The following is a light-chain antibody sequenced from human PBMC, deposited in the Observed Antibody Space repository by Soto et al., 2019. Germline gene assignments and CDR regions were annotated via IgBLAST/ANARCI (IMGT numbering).Light chain of an antibody. J-gene: IGKJ1*01. Sequence: EIVLTQSPGTLSLSPGKRATLSCRASQSVSSSYLAWYQQKPGQAPRLLIYGASSRATGIPDRFSASGSGTDFTLTISRLEPEDFAVYYCQQLGTFGQGTKVEIK. CDR2: GAS. CDR3: QQLGT. V-gene: IGKV3-20*01. CDR1: QSVSSSY.